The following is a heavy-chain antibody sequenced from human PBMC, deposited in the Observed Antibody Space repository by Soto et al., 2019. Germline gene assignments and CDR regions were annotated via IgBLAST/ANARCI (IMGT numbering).Heavy chain of an antibody. CDR1: GFTFSSYA. Sequence: EVQLLESGGGLVQPGGSLRLSCAASGFTFSSYAMSWVRQAPGKGLEWVSAISGRGGSTYYADSVKGRFTISRDNSKNTLYLQMNSLRAEDTAVYYCAKVRQPVTPVYYYYYYMDVWGKGTTVTVSS. V-gene: IGHV3-23*01. CDR3: AKVRQPVTPVYYYYYYMDV. J-gene: IGHJ6*03. CDR2: ISGRGGST. D-gene: IGHD4-17*01.